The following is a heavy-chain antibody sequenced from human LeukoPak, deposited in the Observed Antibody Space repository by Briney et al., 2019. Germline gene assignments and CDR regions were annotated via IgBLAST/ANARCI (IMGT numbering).Heavy chain of an antibody. CDR3: ARAGDIVVVPDNWFDP. D-gene: IGHD2-2*01. CDR1: GYTFTSYD. J-gene: IGHJ5*02. Sequence: GASVKVSCKASGYTFTSYDINWVRQATGQGLERMGWMNPNSGNTGYAQKFQGRVTMTRNTSISTAYMELSSLRSEDTAVYYCARAGDIVVVPDNWFDPWGQGTLVTVSS. CDR2: MNPNSGNT. V-gene: IGHV1-8*01.